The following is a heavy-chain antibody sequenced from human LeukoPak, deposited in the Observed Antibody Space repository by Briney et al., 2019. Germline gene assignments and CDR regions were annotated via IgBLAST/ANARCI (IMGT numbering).Heavy chain of an antibody. CDR3: ARQELGLRSFDP. D-gene: IGHD3/OR15-3a*01. Sequence: SETLSLTCTVSGGSITSATYHWAWIRQAPGTGLEWLGSVYYTGNMHNNPSLQSRVTISVDTSKNQFSLMLNSVTAADTSVYYCARQELGLRSFDPWGQGTLVTVSS. J-gene: IGHJ5*02. CDR2: VYYTGNM. CDR1: GGSITSATYH. V-gene: IGHV4-39*01.